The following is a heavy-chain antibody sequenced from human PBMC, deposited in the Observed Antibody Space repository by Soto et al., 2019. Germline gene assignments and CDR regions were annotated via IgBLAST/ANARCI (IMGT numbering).Heavy chain of an antibody. V-gene: IGHV1-18*04. D-gene: IGHD1-26*01. J-gene: IGHJ6*02. CDR2: ISAYNGNT. CDR1: GYTFTSYG. Sequence: XSVKGSCTASGYTFTSYGSSWVRQAPGQGLEWMGWISAYNGNTNYAQKLQGRVTMTTDTSTSTAYMELRSLRSDDTAVYYCARPVGSGQKHYYYYGMDVWGQGTTVTVSS. CDR3: ARPVGSGQKHYYYYGMDV.